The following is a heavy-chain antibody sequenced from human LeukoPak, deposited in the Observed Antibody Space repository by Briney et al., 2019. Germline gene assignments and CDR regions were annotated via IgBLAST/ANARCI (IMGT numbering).Heavy chain of an antibody. CDR1: GFNFRGSG. CDR2: IQYDVSQI. CDR3: AREGSGIVIHGFDM. D-gene: IGHD1-26*01. V-gene: IGHV3-30*02. Sequence: GGSLRLSCAASGFNFRGSGMHWVRQAPGKGLEWVTFIQYDVSQIYYADSVKGRFIISRDNLKNMVYLQMNRLRTEDTAIYFFAREGSGIVIHGFDMGGQGTMGPVSS. J-gene: IGHJ3*02.